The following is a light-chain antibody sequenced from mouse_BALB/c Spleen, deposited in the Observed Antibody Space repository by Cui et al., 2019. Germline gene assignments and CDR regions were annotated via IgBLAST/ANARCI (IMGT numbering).Light chain of an antibody. V-gene: IGKV4-68*01. CDR2: LTS. Sequence: QTVLTQSPALMSASSGEKVTITCSASSSVSYMYWYQQKPRSSPKPWIYLTSNLASGVPARFSGSGSGTSYSLTISSMEAEDAATYYCQQWSSNPLTFGAGTKLELK. J-gene: IGKJ5*01. CDR1: SSVSY. CDR3: QQWSSNPLT.